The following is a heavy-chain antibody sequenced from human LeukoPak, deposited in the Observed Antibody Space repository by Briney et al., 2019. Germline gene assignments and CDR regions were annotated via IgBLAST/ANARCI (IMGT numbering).Heavy chain of an antibody. D-gene: IGHD3-16*01. CDR3: ARDEFMTAVDY. CDR2: INPNSGGT. CDR1: GYTFTGYY. Sequence: ASVKVSCKASGYTFTGYYMHWVRQAPGQGLEWMGRINPNSGGTNYAQKFQGRVTMTRDTSISTAYMELSRLRSDDTAVYYRARDEFMTAVDYWGQGTLATVSS. V-gene: IGHV1-2*06. J-gene: IGHJ4*02.